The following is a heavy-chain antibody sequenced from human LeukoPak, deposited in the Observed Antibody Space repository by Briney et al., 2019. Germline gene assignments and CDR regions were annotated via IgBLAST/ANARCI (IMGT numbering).Heavy chain of an antibody. D-gene: IGHD2-8*01. CDR3: AKVFFMAY. CDR1: GFTFSSFG. J-gene: IGHJ4*02. CDR2: ISVSGDST. V-gene: IGHV3-23*01. Sequence: GGSLRLSCAASGFTFSSFGMSWVRQAPGQGLEWVSAISVSGDSTNYADSVKGRFTISRDNSKNTLYLQMNSLRAEDTAVYYCAKVFFMAYWGQGTLVTVSS.